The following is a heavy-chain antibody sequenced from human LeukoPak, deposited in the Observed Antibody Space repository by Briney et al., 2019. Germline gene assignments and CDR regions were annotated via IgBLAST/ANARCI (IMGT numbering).Heavy chain of an antibody. CDR1: GFTFSGYG. CDR3: AREAPYSSSWYGMDV. D-gene: IGHD6-13*01. V-gene: IGHV3-33*01. J-gene: IGHJ6*02. Sequence: GGSLRLSCAASGFTFSGYGMHWVRQAPGKGLEWVAVIWYDGSSKYYADSVKGRFTISRDNPKNTLYLQMNSLRAEDTAVYYCAREAPYSSSWYGMDVWGQGTTVTVSS. CDR2: IWYDGSSK.